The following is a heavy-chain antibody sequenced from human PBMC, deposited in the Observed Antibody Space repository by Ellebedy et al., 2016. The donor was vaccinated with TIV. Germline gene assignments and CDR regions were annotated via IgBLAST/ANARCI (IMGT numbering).Heavy chain of an antibody. D-gene: IGHD6-13*01. CDR2: MNPNGGNT. CDR1: GYTFTSYD. J-gene: IGHJ4*02. Sequence: ASVKVSXXASGYTFTSYDINWVRQATGQGLEWMGWMNPNGGNTGYAQKFQGRVTMTRNTSISTAYMELSSLRSEDTAVYYCARGRGAAAAKYWGQGTLVTVSS. CDR3: ARGRGAAAAKY. V-gene: IGHV1-8*01.